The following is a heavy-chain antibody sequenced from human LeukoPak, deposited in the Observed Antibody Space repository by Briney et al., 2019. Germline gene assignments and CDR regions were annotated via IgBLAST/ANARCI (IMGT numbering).Heavy chain of an antibody. Sequence: SVKFSCKASGLTFTISAISWVRQATGQGLDWMGGIIPILGTANYAQKFQGRVTITADKSTSTAYMELSSLRSEDTAVYYCARDRGEQQLVTWYMDVWGKETTVTVSS. CDR3: ARDRGEQQLVTWYMDV. CDR2: IIPILGTA. CDR1: GLTFTISA. D-gene: IGHD6-13*01. J-gene: IGHJ6*03. V-gene: IGHV1-69*10.